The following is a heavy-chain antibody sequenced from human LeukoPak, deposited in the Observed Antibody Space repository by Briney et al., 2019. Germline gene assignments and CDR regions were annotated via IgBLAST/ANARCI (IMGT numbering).Heavy chain of an antibody. CDR2: ISYDGSNK. CDR3: AKDLYTGSGQYYYYYYGMDV. CDR1: GFTFSSYG. D-gene: IGHD3-10*01. V-gene: IGHV3-30*18. Sequence: GRSLRLSCAASGFTFSSYGMHWVRQAPGKGLEWVAVISYDGSNKYYADSVKGRFTISRDNSKNTLYLQMNSLRAEDTAVYYCAKDLYTGSGQYYYYYYGMDVWGQGTTVTVSS. J-gene: IGHJ6*02.